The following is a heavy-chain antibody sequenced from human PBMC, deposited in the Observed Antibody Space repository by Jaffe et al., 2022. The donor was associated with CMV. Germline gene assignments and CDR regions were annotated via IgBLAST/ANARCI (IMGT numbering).Heavy chain of an antibody. CDR2: INHSGST. J-gene: IGHJ4*02. D-gene: IGHD6-13*01. Sequence: QVQLQQWGAGLLKPSETLSLTCAVYGGSFSGYYWSWIRQPPGKGLEWIGEINHSGSTNYNPSLKSRVTISVDTSKNQFSLKLSSVTAADTAVYYCARTVLASQQLVLNFDYWGQGTLVTVSS. V-gene: IGHV4-34*01. CDR1: GGSFSGYY. CDR3: ARTVLASQQLVLNFDY.